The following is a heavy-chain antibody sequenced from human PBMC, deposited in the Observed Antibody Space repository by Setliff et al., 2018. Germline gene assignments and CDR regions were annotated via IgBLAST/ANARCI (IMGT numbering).Heavy chain of an antibody. V-gene: IGHV4-59*01. D-gene: IGHD2-21*01. Sequence: SETLSLTCTVSGGSISSYYWSWIRQPPGKGLEWIGYIYYSGSTNYNPSLKSRVTISVDTSKNHFSLKLSSVTAADTAVYYWARSGMPRLLYVGYWGLGTLVTVSS. J-gene: IGHJ4*02. CDR3: ARSGMPRLLYVGY. CDR1: GGSISSYY. CDR2: IYYSGST.